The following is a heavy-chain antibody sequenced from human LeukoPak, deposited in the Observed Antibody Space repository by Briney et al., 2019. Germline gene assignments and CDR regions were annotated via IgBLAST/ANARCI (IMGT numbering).Heavy chain of an antibody. J-gene: IGHJ5*02. CDR1: GFTFRNYA. Sequence: GGSLRLSCAASGFTFRNYAMSWVRQAPGKGLEWVANIKQDGSEKYYVDSVKGRFTISRDNAKNSLYLQMNSLRAEDTAVYYCAREIRYCSSTSCYRNWFDPWGQGTLVTVSS. CDR3: AREIRYCSSTSCYRNWFDP. CDR2: IKQDGSEK. V-gene: IGHV3-7*01. D-gene: IGHD2-2*02.